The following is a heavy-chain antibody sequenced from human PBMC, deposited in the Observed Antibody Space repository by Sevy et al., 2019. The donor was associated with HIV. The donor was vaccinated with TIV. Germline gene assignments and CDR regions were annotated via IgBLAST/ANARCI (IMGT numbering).Heavy chain of an antibody. Sequence: GGSLRLSCAASGFTFSSYAMSWVRQAPGKGLEWVSTFSFGCGKINYADSVKGRFTISRDNSKNTLYLQMNSLRAEDTSVYYCAREGCSKPHDYWGQGTLVTVSS. J-gene: IGHJ4*02. CDR3: AREGCSKPHDY. D-gene: IGHD2-2*01. CDR1: GFTFSSYA. V-gene: IGHV3-23*01. CDR2: FSFGCGKI.